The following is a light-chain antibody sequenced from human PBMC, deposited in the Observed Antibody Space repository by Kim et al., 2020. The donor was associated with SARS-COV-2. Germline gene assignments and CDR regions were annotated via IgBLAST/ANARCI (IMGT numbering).Light chain of an antibody. CDR3: QQSYSAPPT. CDR1: QYISTY. J-gene: IGKJ4*01. CDR2: AAS. Sequence: DIQMTQSPSSLSASVGARVTITCRTSQYISTYLNWYQQKPGKAPKLLIYAASSLQSGVPSRLSGSGSGTDFTLTINGLQPEDFATYFCQQSYSAPPTFGGGTKVEI. V-gene: IGKV1-39*01.